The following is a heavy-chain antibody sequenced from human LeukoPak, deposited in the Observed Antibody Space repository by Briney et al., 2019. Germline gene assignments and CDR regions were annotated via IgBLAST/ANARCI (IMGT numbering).Heavy chain of an antibody. D-gene: IGHD2-2*01. CDR3: ASPVVVPAAHTSHYYYYYMDV. CDR1: GGSFSGYY. J-gene: IGHJ6*03. V-gene: IGHV4-34*01. CDR2: INHSGST. Sequence: PSETLSLTCAVYGGSFSGYYWSWIRQPPGKGLEWIGEINHSGSTNYNPSLKSRVTISVDTSKNQFSLKLSSVTAADTAVYYCASPVVVPAAHTSHYYYYYMDVWGKGTTVTVSS.